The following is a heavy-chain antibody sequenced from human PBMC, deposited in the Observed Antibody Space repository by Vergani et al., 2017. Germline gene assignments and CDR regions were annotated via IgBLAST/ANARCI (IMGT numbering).Heavy chain of an antibody. D-gene: IGHD6-6*01. J-gene: IGHJ6*03. CDR2: IDPIFGTA. CDR1: GGTFSSYA. Sequence: QVQLVQSGAEVKKPGSSVKVSCKASGGTFSSYAISWVRQAPGQGLEWMGGIDPIFGTANYAQKFQGRVTITADESTSTAYMELSSLRSEDTAVYYCAGDAEYSSKNDCYYYMDVWGKGTTVTVSS. V-gene: IGHV1-69*01. CDR3: AGDAEYSSKNDCYYYMDV.